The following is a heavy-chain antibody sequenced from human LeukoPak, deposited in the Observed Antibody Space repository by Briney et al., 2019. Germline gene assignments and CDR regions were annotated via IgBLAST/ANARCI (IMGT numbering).Heavy chain of an antibody. V-gene: IGHV3-30-3*01. J-gene: IGHJ4*02. CDR3: ARDGIVGSYYFDY. CDR1: GFTFSSYA. Sequence: PGGSLRLSCAASGFTFSSYAMHWARQAPGKGLEWVAVISYDGSNKYYADSVKGRFTISRDNSKNTLYLQMNSLRAGDTAVYYCARDGIVGSYYFDYWGQGTLVTVSS. CDR2: ISYDGSNK. D-gene: IGHD1-26*01.